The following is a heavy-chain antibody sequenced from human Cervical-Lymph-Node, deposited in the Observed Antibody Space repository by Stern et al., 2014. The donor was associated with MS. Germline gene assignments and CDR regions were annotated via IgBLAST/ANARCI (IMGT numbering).Heavy chain of an antibody. CDR3: ARDVIAASSYYYGMDV. Sequence: QVQLVESGGGVVQPGRSLRLSCAASGFTFSSYAMHWVRQAPGKGLEWVAVISYDGSNKYYADSVKGRFTISRDNSKNTLYLQMNSPRAEDTAVYYCARDVIAASSYYYGMDVWGQGTTVTVSS. CDR1: GFTFSSYA. J-gene: IGHJ6*02. D-gene: IGHD6-13*01. V-gene: IGHV3-30*04. CDR2: ISYDGSNK.